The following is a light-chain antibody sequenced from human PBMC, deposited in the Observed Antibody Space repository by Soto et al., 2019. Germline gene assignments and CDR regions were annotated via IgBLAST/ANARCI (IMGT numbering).Light chain of an antibody. Sequence: EIVLTQSPDTLSLSPGERATLSCRASQSVSSYLAWYQWKPGQAPRLLIYDASNRATGIPARFSGSGSGTDFTLTISSLEPEDFAVYYCQQRSNWPLTFGGGTKVEIK. J-gene: IGKJ4*01. V-gene: IGKV3-11*01. CDR3: QQRSNWPLT. CDR1: QSVSSY. CDR2: DAS.